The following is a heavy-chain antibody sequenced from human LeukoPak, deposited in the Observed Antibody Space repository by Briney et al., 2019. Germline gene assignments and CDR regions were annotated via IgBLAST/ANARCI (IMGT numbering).Heavy chain of an antibody. CDR1: GGSISSYY. Sequence: SETLSLTCTVSGGSISSYYWSWIRQPPGKGLEWIGYIYYSGSTNYNPSLKSRVTISVDTSKNQFSLKLSSVTAADTAVYYCARVPQTPDAFDIWGQGTMVTVSS. V-gene: IGHV4-59*01. J-gene: IGHJ3*02. CDR3: ARVPQTPDAFDI. CDR2: IYYSGST.